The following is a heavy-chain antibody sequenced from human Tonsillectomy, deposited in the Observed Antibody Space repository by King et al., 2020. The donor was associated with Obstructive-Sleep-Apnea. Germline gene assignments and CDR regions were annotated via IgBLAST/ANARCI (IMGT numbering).Heavy chain of an antibody. Sequence: QLVQSGAEIKKPGESLKISCKTSGYNFTNFWIAWVSQVPGRGLEWMGIIYPGDSDTRYSPSLQGQVTISADKSISTTYLQCSTLKASDNAVYYCARHKDSSSVAATGFYYGMDVWGQGTTVTVSS. J-gene: IGHJ6*02. CDR3: ARHKDSSSVAATGFYYGMDV. CDR1: GYNFTNFW. D-gene: IGHD6-19*01. V-gene: IGHV5-51*01. CDR2: IYPGDSDT.